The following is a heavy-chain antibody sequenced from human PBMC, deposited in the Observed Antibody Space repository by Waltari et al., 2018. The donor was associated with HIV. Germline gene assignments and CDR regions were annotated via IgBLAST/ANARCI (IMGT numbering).Heavy chain of an antibody. D-gene: IGHD3-10*01. CDR1: GFTVSSNY. CDR3: ASSMVRGVMSYYYYGMDV. J-gene: IGHJ6*02. V-gene: IGHV3-53*01. Sequence: EVQLVDSGGGLIQPGGSLRLSCAASGFTVSSNYMSWVRQAQGKGLEWVSVIYSGGSTYYADSVKGRFTISRDNSKNTLYLQMNSLRAEDTAVYYCASSMVRGVMSYYYYGMDVWGQGTTVTVSS. CDR2: IYSGGST.